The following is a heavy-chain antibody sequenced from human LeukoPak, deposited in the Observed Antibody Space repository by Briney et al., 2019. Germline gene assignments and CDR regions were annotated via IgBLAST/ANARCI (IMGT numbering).Heavy chain of an antibody. CDR3: ARGERDYDTKYEDSDPPDYGAFDI. CDR2: IGTTGDT. D-gene: IGHD3-9*01. V-gene: IGHV3-13*01. Sequence: GGSLRLSCAVSGFTFSNYDMHWVRHAPGKGLEWVSAIGTTGDTYFPDSVKGRFTVSRENARNSMSLQMNRLTAGDTAVYFCARGERDYDTKYEDSDPPDYGAFDIWGQGTMVTVSS. CDR1: GFTFSNYD. J-gene: IGHJ3*02.